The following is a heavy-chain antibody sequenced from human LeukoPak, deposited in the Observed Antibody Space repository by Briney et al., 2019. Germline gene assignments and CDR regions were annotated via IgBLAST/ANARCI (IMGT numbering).Heavy chain of an antibody. CDR1: GGSISSSNW. Sequence: SETLSLTCAVSGGSISSSNWWSWVRRPPGKGLEWIGEIYDSGSTYYNPSLKSRVTISVDKSKNQFSLKLSSVTAADTAVYYCARDRIAAAAPTLLDAFDIWGQGTMVTVSS. CDR2: IYDSGST. J-gene: IGHJ3*02. CDR3: ARDRIAAAAPTLLDAFDI. V-gene: IGHV4-4*02. D-gene: IGHD6-13*01.